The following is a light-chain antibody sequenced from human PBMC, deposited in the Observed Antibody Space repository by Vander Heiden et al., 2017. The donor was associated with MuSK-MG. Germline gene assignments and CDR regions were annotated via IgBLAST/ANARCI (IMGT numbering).Light chain of an antibody. J-gene: IGKJ4*01. CDR1: QSLSSSY. CDR2: AAS. Sequence: DIVLPQSPGTLSLSPGERATLSCRASQSLSSSYLAWYQQKPGQAPRLLIYAASSRATGIPDRFSGSGSGTDFTLTISRLEPEDFAVYYCQQYGSSPRTFGGGTKVEIK. V-gene: IGKV3-20*01. CDR3: QQYGSSPRT.